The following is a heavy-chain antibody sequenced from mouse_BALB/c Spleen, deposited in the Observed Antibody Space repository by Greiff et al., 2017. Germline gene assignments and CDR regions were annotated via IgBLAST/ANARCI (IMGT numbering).Heavy chain of an antibody. CDR1: GYSFTGYF. V-gene: IGHV1-20*02. Sequence: EVKLMESGPELVKPGASVKISCKASGYSFTGYFMNWVMQSHGKSLEWIGRINPYNGDTFYNQKFKGKATLTVDKSSSTAHMELRSLASEDSAVYYCARGGNYFDYWGQGTTLTVSS. CDR2: INPYNGDT. J-gene: IGHJ2*01. CDR3: ARGGNYFDY.